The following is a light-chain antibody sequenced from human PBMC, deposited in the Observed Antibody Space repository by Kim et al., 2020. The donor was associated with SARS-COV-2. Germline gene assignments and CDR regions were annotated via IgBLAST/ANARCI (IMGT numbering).Light chain of an antibody. CDR2: KDS. CDR1: ALPKQY. CDR3: QSADSSGTYGV. J-gene: IGLJ1*01. V-gene: IGLV3-25*03. Sequence: SYELTQPLSVSVSPGQTARITCSGDALPKQYAYWYQQKPGQAPVLVIYKDSERPSGIPERFSGSSSGTTVTLTISGVQAEDEADYYCQSADSSGTYGVFGTGTKVTVL.